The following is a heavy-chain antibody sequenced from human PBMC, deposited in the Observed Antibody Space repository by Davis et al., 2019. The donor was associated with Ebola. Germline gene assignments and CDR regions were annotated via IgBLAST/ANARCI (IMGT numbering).Heavy chain of an antibody. CDR1: GGSISSYF. J-gene: IGHJ3*02. Sequence: SETLSLTCTVSGGSISSYFWSWIRQPPGKGLEWIGSLFQSVSAYYNPSLQSLLNISINTSKNQLSLKLASVTAADTAVYYCARGAFEFSASSLDGFAMWGPGTMVTVSS. CDR3: ARGAFEFSASSLDGFAM. CDR2: LFQSVSA. D-gene: IGHD6-6*01. V-gene: IGHV4-59*08.